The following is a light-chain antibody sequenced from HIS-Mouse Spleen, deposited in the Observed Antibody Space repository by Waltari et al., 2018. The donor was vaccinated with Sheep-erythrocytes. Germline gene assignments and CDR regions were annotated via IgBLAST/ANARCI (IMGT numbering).Light chain of an antibody. V-gene: IGLV2-23*01. CDR3: CSYAGSSTPWV. CDR1: SSDVGSYNL. Sequence: QSALTQPASVSGSPGPSITISCTGTSSDVGSYNLVPWYQQHPGKAPKLMIYEGSKRPSGVSNRFSGSESGNTASLTISGLQAEDEADYYCCSYAGSSTPWVFGGGTKLTVL. CDR2: EGS. J-gene: IGLJ3*02.